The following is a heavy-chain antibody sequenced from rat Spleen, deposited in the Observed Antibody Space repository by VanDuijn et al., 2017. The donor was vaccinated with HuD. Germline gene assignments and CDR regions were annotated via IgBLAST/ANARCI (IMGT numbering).Heavy chain of an antibody. CDR1: GFTFSNYG. V-gene: IGHV5-29*01. Sequence: EVQLVESDGGLVQPGRSLKLSCAASGFTFSNYGMHWIRQTATKGLEWVATISSDGGRNFYRDSVKGRFTISRDNAKSTLYLQMDSLRSEDTATYYCARRSSSSPYWYFDFWGPGTMVTVSS. CDR3: ARRSSSSPYWYFDF. J-gene: IGHJ1*01. CDR2: ISSDGGRN. D-gene: IGHD1-2*01.